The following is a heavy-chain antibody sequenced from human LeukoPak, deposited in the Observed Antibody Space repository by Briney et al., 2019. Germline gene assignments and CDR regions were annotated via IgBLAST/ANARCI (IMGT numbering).Heavy chain of an antibody. D-gene: IGHD2-15*01. Sequence: GGSLRLSRAASGFTFSTYWMHWVRQAPGEGLVWVSRIKSDGSDTSYADSVKGRFTISRDNAKNTLYLQMNSLRAEDTAVYYCARDPRNVGLAPWGQGTLVTVSS. CDR1: GFTFSTYW. V-gene: IGHV3-74*01. J-gene: IGHJ5*02. CDR3: ARDPRNVGLAP. CDR2: IKSDGSDT.